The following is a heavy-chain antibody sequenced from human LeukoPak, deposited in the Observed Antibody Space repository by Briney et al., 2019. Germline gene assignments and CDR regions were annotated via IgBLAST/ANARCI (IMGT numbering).Heavy chain of an antibody. V-gene: IGHV2-5*02. Sequence: SGPTRVKPTQTLTLTCTFSGFSLSTSGVGVGWIRQPPGKALEWLAVIYWDDDKRHSPSLKSRLTITKDTSKNQVVLTMPNMDPVDTATYYCAHKEYYALGSLGDSFDYWGQGTLVPVCS. CDR2: IYWDDDK. CDR3: AHKEYYALGSLGDSFDY. J-gene: IGHJ4*02. CDR1: GFSLSTSGVG. D-gene: IGHD3-10*01.